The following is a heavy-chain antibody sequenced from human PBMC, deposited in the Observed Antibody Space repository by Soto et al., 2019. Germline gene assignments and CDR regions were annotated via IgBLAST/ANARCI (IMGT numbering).Heavy chain of an antibody. Sequence: QVQLQESGPGLVEPSQTLSLTCTVSGGSISSGGYFWSWIRQPPGKGLEWIGHVYNIGSTYSNPSRRSRVTIPVDTSKNQFSLRLSFVTAADTAVYYCARGPAGDKVDYWGQGTLVTVSS. D-gene: IGHD7-27*01. CDR1: GGSISSGGYF. J-gene: IGHJ4*02. V-gene: IGHV4-30-4*01. CDR3: ARGPAGDKVDY. CDR2: VYNIGST.